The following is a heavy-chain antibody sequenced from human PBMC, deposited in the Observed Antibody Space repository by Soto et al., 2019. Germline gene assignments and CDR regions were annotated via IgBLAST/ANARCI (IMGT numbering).Heavy chain of an antibody. J-gene: IGHJ6*02. D-gene: IGHD1-26*01. CDR1: GGTFSSHK. CDR3: ARVRENGMDV. V-gene: IGHV1-69*04. Sequence: QVQLVQSGAEVKKPGSSVKVSCKASGGTFSSHKISWVRQAPGQGLEWMGGIIPILGIADYAQNFQDRVTITADKSTSTAYMELSSLRSEDTAVLYCARVRENGMDVWGQGTTVTVSS. CDR2: IIPILGIA.